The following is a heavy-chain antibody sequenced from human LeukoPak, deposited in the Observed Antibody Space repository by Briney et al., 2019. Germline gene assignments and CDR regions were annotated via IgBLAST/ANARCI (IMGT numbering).Heavy chain of an antibody. Sequence: SETLSLTCTVSGGSISSYYWSWIRQPPGKALEWIGYIHDSGSTNYNPSLKSRVTISIDTSKNQFSLKLSSVTAADTAVYYCARVNDDFWSGSMDVWGKGTTVTVSS. CDR3: ARVNDDFWSGSMDV. D-gene: IGHD3-3*01. CDR2: IHDSGST. CDR1: GGSISSYY. V-gene: IGHV4-59*01. J-gene: IGHJ6*03.